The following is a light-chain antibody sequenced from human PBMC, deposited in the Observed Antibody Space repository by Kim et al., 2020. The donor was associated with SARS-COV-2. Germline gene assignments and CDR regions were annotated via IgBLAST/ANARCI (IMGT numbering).Light chain of an antibody. Sequence: LSADEKAPPSCRDSQSVSSSYLAWYQQKPGQAPWLLIYGASSRATGIPDRFSGSGSETDFTLTISRLEPEDFAVYYCQQYGSTPYTFGQGTKLEI. J-gene: IGKJ2*01. CDR2: GAS. CDR1: QSVSSSY. CDR3: QQYGSTPYT. V-gene: IGKV3-20*01.